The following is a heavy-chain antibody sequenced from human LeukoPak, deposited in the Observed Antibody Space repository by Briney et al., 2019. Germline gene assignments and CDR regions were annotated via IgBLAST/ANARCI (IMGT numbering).Heavy chain of an antibody. CDR1: GFTFSYFW. Sequence: GGSLRLSCAASGFTFSYFWMSWVRPAPGKGLEWVANIKEDGSEKYYVDSVKGRFTISRDNAKNSLYLQMNSLRAEDTAVYYCAREYYYDSSGYASFGYWGQGTLVTVSS. CDR2: IKEDGSEK. D-gene: IGHD3-22*01. V-gene: IGHV3-7*01. CDR3: AREYYYDSSGYASFGY. J-gene: IGHJ4*02.